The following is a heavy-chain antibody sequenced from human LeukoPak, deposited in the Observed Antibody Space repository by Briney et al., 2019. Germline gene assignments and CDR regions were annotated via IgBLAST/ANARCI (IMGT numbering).Heavy chain of an antibody. V-gene: IGHV3-15*07. D-gene: IGHD5-18*01. CDR3: TTDRGYSYGYPNYYYYYGMDV. CDR1: GFTFSSYG. J-gene: IGHJ6*02. CDR2: IKSKTDGGTT. Sequence: GGSLRLSCAASGFTFSSYGMHWVRQAPGKGLEWVGRIKSKTDGGTTDYAAPVKGRFTISRDDSKNTLYLQMNSLKTEDTAVYYCTTDRGYSYGYPNYYYYYGMDVWGQGTTVTVSS.